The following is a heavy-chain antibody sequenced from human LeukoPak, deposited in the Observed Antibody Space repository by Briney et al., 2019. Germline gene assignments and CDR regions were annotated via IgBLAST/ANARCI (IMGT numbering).Heavy chain of an antibody. CDR3: ARVGRFGELSNFDY. V-gene: IGHV3-64*01. J-gene: IGHJ4*02. D-gene: IGHD3-10*01. CDR1: GFTFSSYA. Sequence: GGSLRLSCAASGFTFSSYAMHWVRQAPGKGLEYVSAISSNGGSTYYANSVKGRFTISRDNSKNTLYLQMGSLRAKDMAVYYSARVGRFGELSNFDYWGQGTLVTVSS. CDR2: ISSNGGST.